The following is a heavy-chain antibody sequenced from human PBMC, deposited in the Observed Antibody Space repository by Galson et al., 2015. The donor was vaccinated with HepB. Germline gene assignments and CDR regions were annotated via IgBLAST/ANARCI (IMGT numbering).Heavy chain of an antibody. J-gene: IGHJ4*02. D-gene: IGHD3-10*01. CDR3: ARGRGTGGGY. CDR2: ISSSSTST. V-gene: IGHV3-21*04. CDR1: GFTFSNNV. Sequence: SLRLSCAASGFTFSNNVMNWVRQAPEKGLEWISSISSSSTSTYYADSVKGRFTISRDNAKNSLYLQMNSLRAEDTAVYYCARGRGTGGGYWGQGTLVTVSS.